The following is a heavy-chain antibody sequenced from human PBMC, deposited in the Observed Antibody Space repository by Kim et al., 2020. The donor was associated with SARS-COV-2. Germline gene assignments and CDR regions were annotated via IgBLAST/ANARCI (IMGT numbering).Heavy chain of an antibody. J-gene: IGHJ4*02. Sequence: YNPSLKSRVTISVAPSKHQFSLKLSSVTAADTAVYYCARNDFWSGCYDYWGQGTLVTVSS. CDR3: ARNDFWSGCYDY. V-gene: IGHV4-39*01. D-gene: IGHD3-3*01.